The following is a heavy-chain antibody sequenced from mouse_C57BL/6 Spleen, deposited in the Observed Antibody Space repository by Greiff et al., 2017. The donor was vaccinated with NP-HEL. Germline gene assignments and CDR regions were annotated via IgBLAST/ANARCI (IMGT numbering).Heavy chain of an antibody. J-gene: IGHJ4*01. CDR3: ARDSSPYYAMDY. V-gene: IGHV1-82*01. D-gene: IGHD1-1*01. Sequence: VQLQQSGPELLKPGASVKISCKASGYAFSSSWMNWVKQRPGKGLEWIGRIYPGDGDTNYNGKFKGKATLTADKSSSTAYMQLSSLTSEDSAVYFCARDSSPYYAMDYWGQGTSVTVSS. CDR2: IYPGDGDT. CDR1: GYAFSSSW.